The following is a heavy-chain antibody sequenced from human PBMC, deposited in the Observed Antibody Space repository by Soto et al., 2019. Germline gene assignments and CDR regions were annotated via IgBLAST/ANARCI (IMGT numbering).Heavy chain of an antibody. CDR2: INYSGST. J-gene: IGHJ4*02. CDR3: ARNRGSGGRYYFDY. CDR1: GGSISSSSYY. V-gene: IGHV4-39*01. Sequence: QLQLQESGPGLVKPSETLSLTCTVSGGSISSSSYYWGWIRQPPGKGLEWIGSINYSGSTYYNPSLKSRLTESIDTSKNQFSLKLTSVTAADTAVYYCARNRGSGGRYYFDYWGQGTLVTVSS. D-gene: IGHD3-16*01.